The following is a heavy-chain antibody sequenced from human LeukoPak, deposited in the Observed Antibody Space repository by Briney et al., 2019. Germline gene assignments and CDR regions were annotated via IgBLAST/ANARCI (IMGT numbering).Heavy chain of an antibody. D-gene: IGHD3-22*01. CDR1: GFTFSSYG. Sequence: PGGSLRLSCAASGFTFSSYGMHWVRQAPGKGLEWVAVISYDGSNKYYADSVKGRFTISRDNSKNTLYPQMNSLRAEDTAVYYCAKVHYYDSSGPPIDFDYWGQGTLVTVSS. J-gene: IGHJ4*02. CDR3: AKVHYYDSSGPPIDFDY. CDR2: ISYDGSNK. V-gene: IGHV3-30*18.